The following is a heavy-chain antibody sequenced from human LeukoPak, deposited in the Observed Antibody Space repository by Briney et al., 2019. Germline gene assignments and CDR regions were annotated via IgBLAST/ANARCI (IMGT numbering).Heavy chain of an antibody. CDR3: ASSNPARTTVFGELPPDY. CDR2: ISSSSSTI. Sequence: GGSLRLSCAASGFTFSSYSINWVRQAPGKGLEWVSYISSSSSTIYYADSVKGRFTISRDNAKNTLYLQMTSLRAEDTAVYYCASSNPARTTVFGELPPDYWGQGTLVTVSS. D-gene: IGHD3-3*01. V-gene: IGHV3-48*01. J-gene: IGHJ4*02. CDR1: GFTFSSYS.